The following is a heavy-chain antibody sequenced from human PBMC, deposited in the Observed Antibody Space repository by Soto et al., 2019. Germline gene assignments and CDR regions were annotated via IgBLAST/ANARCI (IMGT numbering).Heavy chain of an antibody. CDR3: AREGYYGSGSMRYYYYMDV. V-gene: IGHV1-3*01. D-gene: IGHD3-10*01. CDR1: GYTFTSYA. CDR2: INAGNGNT. Sequence: ASVKVSCKASGYTFTSYAMHWVRQAPGQRLEWMGWINAGNGNTKYSQKFQGRVTITRETSASTAYMELSSLRSEDTAVYYCAREGYYGSGSMRYYYYMDVWGKGTTVTVSS. J-gene: IGHJ6*03.